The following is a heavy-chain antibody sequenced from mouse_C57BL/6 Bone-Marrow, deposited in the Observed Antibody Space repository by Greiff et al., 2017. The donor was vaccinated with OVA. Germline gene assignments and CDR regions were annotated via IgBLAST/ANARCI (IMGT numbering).Heavy chain of an antibody. D-gene: IGHD1-2*01. CDR1: GFTFSSYA. J-gene: IGHJ1*03. CDR3: TRDGGLLRRYFDV. CDR2: ISSGGDYI. Sequence: EVQGVESGEGLVKPGGSLKLSCAASGFTFSSYAMSWVRQTPEKRLEWVAYISSGGDYIYYADTVKGRFTISRDNARNTLYLQMSSLKSEDTAMYYCTRDGGLLRRYFDVWGTGTTVTVSS. V-gene: IGHV5-9-1*02.